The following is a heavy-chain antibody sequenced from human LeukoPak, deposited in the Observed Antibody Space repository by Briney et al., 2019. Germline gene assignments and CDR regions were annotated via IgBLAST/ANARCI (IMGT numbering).Heavy chain of an antibody. CDR1: GFTFSGYA. CDR3: AKAFRDCSSASCFRAADC. V-gene: IGHV3-23*01. J-gene: IGHJ4*02. CDR2: ISGGGSTT. D-gene: IGHD2-15*01. Sequence: GGSLRLSCAASGFTFSGYAMSWVRQAPGQGLEWVSTISGGGSTTYYADSVKGRFTVSRDNSKNTLYLQLNSLSAEDTAVYYCAKAFRDCSSASCFRAADCWGQGTLVTVSS.